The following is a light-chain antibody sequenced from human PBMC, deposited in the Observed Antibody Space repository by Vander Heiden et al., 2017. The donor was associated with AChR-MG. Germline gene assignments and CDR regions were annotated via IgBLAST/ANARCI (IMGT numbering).Light chain of an antibody. CDR3: QQYGHSPPLT. V-gene: IGKV3-20*01. CDR2: GAS. Sequence: EIVLTQSPGTLSLSPGERATLSCRASQSVSSSSLAWYQQKPGQAPRLLIYGASSRATGIPDRFSGNGSGTDFTLTISRLEPEDFGVYYCQQYGHSPPLTFGGGTKVEIK. J-gene: IGKJ4*01. CDR1: QSVSSSS.